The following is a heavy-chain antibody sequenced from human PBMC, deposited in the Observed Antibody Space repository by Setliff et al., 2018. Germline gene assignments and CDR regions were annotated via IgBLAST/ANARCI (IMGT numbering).Heavy chain of an antibody. V-gene: IGHV4-39*01. CDR2: IYYRGDT. CDR1: GSSISSGVYY. CDR3: ARTGTYRYFDY. D-gene: IGHD1-1*01. Sequence: SETLSLTCTVSGSSISSGVYYWAWIRQPPGKGLEWIGRIYYRGDTYYNASLKSRLTLSVDTSKNQVSLNLRSVTAADTAVYYRARTGTYRYFDYWGQGTQVTVSS. J-gene: IGHJ4*02.